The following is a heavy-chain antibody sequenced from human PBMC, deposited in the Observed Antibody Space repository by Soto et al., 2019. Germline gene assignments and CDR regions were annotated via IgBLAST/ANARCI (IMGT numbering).Heavy chain of an antibody. D-gene: IGHD2-21*02. CDR1: GFTFSSYG. Sequence: GGSLRLSCAASGFTFSSYGMHWVRQAPGKGLEWVAVIWYDGSNKYYADSVKGRFTISRDNSKNTLYLQMNSLRAEDTAVYYCARDLYNCGGDCYYETKDYWGQGTLVTVSS. V-gene: IGHV3-33*01. J-gene: IGHJ4*02. CDR3: ARDLYNCGGDCYYETKDY. CDR2: IWYDGSNK.